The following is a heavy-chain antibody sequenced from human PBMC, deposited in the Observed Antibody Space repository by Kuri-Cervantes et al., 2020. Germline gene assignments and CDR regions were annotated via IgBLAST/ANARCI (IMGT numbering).Heavy chain of an antibody. D-gene: IGHD3-3*01. CDR1: GFTFRSYD. J-gene: IGHJ6*03. CDR3: ARAERQYYDFWSGYSYYYYYMDV. Sequence: GGSLRLSCAASGFTFRSYDMNWVRQAPGKGLEWVPSISSSSSYIYYADSVKDRFTISRDNAKNSLYLQMNSLRAEDTAVYYCARAERQYYDFWSGYSYYYYYMDVWGKGTTVTVSS. CDR2: ISSSSSYI. V-gene: IGHV3-21*01.